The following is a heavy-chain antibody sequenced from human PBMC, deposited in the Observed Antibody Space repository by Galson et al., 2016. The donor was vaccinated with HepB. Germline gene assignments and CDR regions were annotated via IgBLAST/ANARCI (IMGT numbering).Heavy chain of an antibody. D-gene: IGHD4-17*01. CDR3: ARRSTYGDYDY. CDR1: GCSLSENYW. Sequence: ETLSLTCAVSGCSLSENYWWGWIRQPPGRGLEWIGYIHHSGGTFYTPSHKSRDTMAVDTSKNQFSLKLSSVTAVDTAMYYCARRSTYGDYDYWGQGILVTVSS. CDR2: IHHSGGT. J-gene: IGHJ4*02. V-gene: IGHV4-28*01.